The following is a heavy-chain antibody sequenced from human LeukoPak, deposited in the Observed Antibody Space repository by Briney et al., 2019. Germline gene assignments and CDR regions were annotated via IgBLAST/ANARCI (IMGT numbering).Heavy chain of an antibody. Sequence: GGSLRLSCAASGFTFSNAWMSWVRQAPGKGLEWVGRIKSKTDGGTTDYAAPVKGRFTISRDDSKNTLYLQMNSLKTEDTAVYYCVRLSAMLRGPEPFYYFEHWGQGTLVTVSS. CDR1: GFTFSNAW. CDR2: IKSKTDGGTT. V-gene: IGHV3-15*01. D-gene: IGHD3-10*01. J-gene: IGHJ4*02. CDR3: VRLSAMLRGPEPFYYFEH.